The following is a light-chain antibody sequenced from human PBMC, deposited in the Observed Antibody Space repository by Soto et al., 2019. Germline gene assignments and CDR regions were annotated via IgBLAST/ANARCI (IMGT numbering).Light chain of an antibody. J-gene: IGKJ1*01. V-gene: IGKV1-8*01. CDR1: QAIRGY. CDR3: QQYYSHPRT. CDR2: SAS. Sequence: IRMTQSPSSLSASTGDRVTITCRASQAIRGYLVWYQQKPGKAPNLLVYSASPLQSGVPSTFSASGSGTDFTLTISYLQSEDFATYYSQQYYSHPRTFGQRTKVQIK.